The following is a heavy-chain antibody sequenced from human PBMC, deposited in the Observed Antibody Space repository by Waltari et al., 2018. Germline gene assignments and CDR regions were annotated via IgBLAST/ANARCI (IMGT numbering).Heavy chain of an antibody. CDR3: ARAQQLVRGDWFDP. Sequence: QVQLVQSGAEVKKPGASVKVSCKASGYTFTSYDINWVRQATGPGLEWMGWMNPNSGNTGYAQKFQGRVTMTRNTSISTAYMELSSLRSEDTAVYYCARAQQLVRGDWFDPWGQGTLVTVSS. J-gene: IGHJ5*02. V-gene: IGHV1-8*01. CDR2: MNPNSGNT. D-gene: IGHD6-13*01. CDR1: GYTFTSYD.